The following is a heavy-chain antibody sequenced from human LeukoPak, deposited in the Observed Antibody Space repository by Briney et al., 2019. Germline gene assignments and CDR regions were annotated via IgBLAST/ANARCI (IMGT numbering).Heavy chain of an antibody. D-gene: IGHD2/OR15-2a*01. V-gene: IGHV3-9*01. Sequence: PGGSLRLSCAASGFTFDDYAMHWVRQAPGKGLEWVSGISWNSGSIGYADSVKGRFTISRDNAKNSLYLQMNSLRAEDTALYYCAKAKYGTHYYFDYWGQGTLVTVSS. CDR1: GFTFDDYA. CDR3: AKAKYGTHYYFDY. CDR2: ISWNSGSI. J-gene: IGHJ4*02.